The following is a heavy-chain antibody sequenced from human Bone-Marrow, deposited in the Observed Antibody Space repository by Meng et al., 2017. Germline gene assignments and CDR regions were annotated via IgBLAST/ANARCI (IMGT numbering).Heavy chain of an antibody. CDR2: IWYDGSNK. D-gene: IGHD5/OR15-5a*01. J-gene: IGHJ5*02. Sequence: GESLKISCAASGFTVSSNYMSWVRQAPGKGLEWVAVIWYDGSNKYYADSVKGRFTISRDNSKNTLYLQMNSLRAEDTAVYYCARDDLSRFDPWGQGTLVTVSS. V-gene: IGHV3-33*08. CDR1: GFTVSSNY. CDR3: ARDDLSRFDP.